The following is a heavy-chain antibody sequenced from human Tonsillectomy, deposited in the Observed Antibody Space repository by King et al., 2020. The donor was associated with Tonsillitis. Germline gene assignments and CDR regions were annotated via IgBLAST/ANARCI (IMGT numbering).Heavy chain of an antibody. CDR3: AFSSRDYYYYGMDV. CDR1: GGSISSGGYS. D-gene: IGHD6-6*01. J-gene: IGHJ6*02. CDR2: IYYSGST. V-gene: IGHV4-30-4*07. Sequence: VQLQESGPGLVKPSQTLSLTCAVSGGSISSGGYSWSWIRQPPGKGLEWIGYIYYSGSTYYNPSLKSRVTISVDTSKNQFSLKLSSVTAADTAVYYCAFSSRDYYYYGMDVWGQGTTVTVSS.